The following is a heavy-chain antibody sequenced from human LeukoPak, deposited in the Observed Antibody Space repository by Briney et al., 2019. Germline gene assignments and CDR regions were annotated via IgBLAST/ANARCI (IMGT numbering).Heavy chain of an antibody. J-gene: IGHJ4*02. CDR1: GFTFSSYA. D-gene: IGHD3-10*01. CDR2: ISGSGGST. CDR3: AKDRRYYYGSGSYYPYNFDY. V-gene: IGHV3-23*01. Sequence: GGSLRLSCAASGFTFSSYAMGWVRQALGKGLEWVSAISGSGGSTYYADSVKGRFTISRDNSKNTLYLQMNSLRSEDTAVYYCAKDRRYYYGSGSYYPYNFDYWGQGTLVTVSS.